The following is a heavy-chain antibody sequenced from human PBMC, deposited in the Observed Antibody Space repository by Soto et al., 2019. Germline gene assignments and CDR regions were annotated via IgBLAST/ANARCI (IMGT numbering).Heavy chain of an antibody. D-gene: IGHD2-8*01. CDR3: AKDLDCTNGVCYPYYYYGMDV. J-gene: IGHJ6*02. V-gene: IGHV3-23*01. Sequence: GGSLRLSCAASGFTFSSYAMSWVRQAPGKGLEWVSAISGSGGSTYYADSVKGRFTISRDNSKNTLYLQMNSLRAEDTAVYYCAKDLDCTNGVCYPYYYYGMDVWGQGTTVTVSS. CDR2: ISGSGGST. CDR1: GFTFSSYA.